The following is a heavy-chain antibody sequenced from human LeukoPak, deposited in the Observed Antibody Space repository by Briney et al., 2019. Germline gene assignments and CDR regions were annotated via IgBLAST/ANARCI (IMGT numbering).Heavy chain of an antibody. CDR2: ISSSSSYT. D-gene: IGHD1-26*01. V-gene: IGHV3-21*01. CDR3: ARDDARELLPFDY. Sequence: GGSLRLSCAASGFTFSSYSMNWVRQAPGKGLEWVSTISSSSSYTYYADSVKGRFTISRDNAKNSLYLQMNSLRAEDTAVYYCARDDARELLPFDYWGQGTLVTVSS. CDR1: GFTFSSYS. J-gene: IGHJ4*02.